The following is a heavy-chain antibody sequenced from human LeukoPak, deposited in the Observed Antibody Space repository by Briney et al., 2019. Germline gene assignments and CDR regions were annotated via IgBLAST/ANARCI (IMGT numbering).Heavy chain of an antibody. D-gene: IGHD3-22*01. CDR2: INPNSGGT. J-gene: IGHJ5*02. CDR3: ARTSGITMIDGP. V-gene: IGHV1-2*02. CDR1: GYTFTNYD. Sequence: ASVKVSCKASGYTFTNYDINWVRQATGQGLEWMGWINPNSGGTNYAQKFQGRVTMTRDTSISTAYMELSRLRSDDTAVYYCARTSGITMIDGPWGQGTLVTVSS.